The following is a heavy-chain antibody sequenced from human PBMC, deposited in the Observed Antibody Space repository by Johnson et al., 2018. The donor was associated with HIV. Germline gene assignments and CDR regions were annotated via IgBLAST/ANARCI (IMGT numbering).Heavy chain of an antibody. J-gene: IGHJ3*02. D-gene: IGHD6-13*01. V-gene: IGHV3-30*02. CDR1: GFNFNNYG. CDR2: IHYDGGDK. Sequence: QVQLVESGGGLVQPGGSLRLSCAASGFNFNNYGMHWVRQAPGKGLEWVAFIHYDGGDKYYADSVKGRFTISRDDSKNTLYLQMNSLKTEDTAVYYCTTAPTRIAARDAFDIWGQGTMVTVSS. CDR3: TTAPTRIAARDAFDI.